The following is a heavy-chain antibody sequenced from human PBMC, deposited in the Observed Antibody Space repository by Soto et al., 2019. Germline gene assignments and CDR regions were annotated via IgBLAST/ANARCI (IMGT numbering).Heavy chain of an antibody. V-gene: IGHV1-69*06. CDR1: GGAFGSDA. J-gene: IGHJ5*02. Sequence: SVKVSCKASGGAFGSDAITWVRQAPGQGLEWVGRIIPIFGTTNYAQNLQGRVTITADKSTLTSYMELHSLTSDDTALYYCARDRTDSGYYTNWLDPWGQGTQVTVSS. CDR2: IIPIFGTT. D-gene: IGHD3-22*01. CDR3: ARDRTDSGYYTNWLDP.